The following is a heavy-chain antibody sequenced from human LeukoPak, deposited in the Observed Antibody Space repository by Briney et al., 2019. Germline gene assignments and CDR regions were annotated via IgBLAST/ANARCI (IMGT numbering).Heavy chain of an antibody. CDR1: GFTFSTYW. D-gene: IGHD1-26*01. V-gene: IGHV3-74*01. Sequence: GESLRLSCAASGFTFSTYWMHWVRQAPGKGLLWVARINTDGSSTLYADSVKGRFTISRDNAKNTLYLQMSSLRAEDTAVYYCAAGGRYGFLFDYWGQGTLVTVSS. CDR3: AAGGRYGFLFDY. CDR2: INTDGSST. J-gene: IGHJ4*02.